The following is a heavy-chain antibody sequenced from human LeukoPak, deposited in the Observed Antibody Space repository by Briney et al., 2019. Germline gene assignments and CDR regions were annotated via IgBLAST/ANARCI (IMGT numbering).Heavy chain of an antibody. D-gene: IGHD1-26*01. J-gene: IGHJ4*02. CDR2: ISGRSSTI. CDR3: ARDRIKSGSYYFDY. V-gene: IGHV3-48*01. Sequence: GGSLRLSCAASAFTFSDYSMNWVRQAPGKGLEWVSYISGRSSTIYYADSVKGRFTISRDNAKNSMYLQMNSLKAEDTAVYYCARDRIKSGSYYFDYWGQGTLVTVSS. CDR1: AFTFSDYS.